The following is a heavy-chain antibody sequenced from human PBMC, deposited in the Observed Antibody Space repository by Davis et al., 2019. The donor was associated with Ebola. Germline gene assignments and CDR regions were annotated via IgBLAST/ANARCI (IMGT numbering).Heavy chain of an antibody. J-gene: IGHJ4*02. Sequence: GESLKISCAASGFTFNKYWMHWVRQAPGKGLVYVSRISSDGGITSYADSVKGRFTFSRDNAKSTLYLQMNSLTAEDTAVYYCVRTTYGAPEYWGQGTLVSVSS. D-gene: IGHD4-17*01. V-gene: IGHV3-74*01. CDR3: VRTTYGAPEY. CDR2: ISSDGGIT. CDR1: GFTFNKYW.